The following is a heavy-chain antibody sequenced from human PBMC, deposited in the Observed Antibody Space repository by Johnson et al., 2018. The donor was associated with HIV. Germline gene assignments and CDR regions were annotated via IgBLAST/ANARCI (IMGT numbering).Heavy chain of an antibody. CDR1: GLPLSNYG. Sequence: QMLLVESGGGVVQPGGSLRLSCVASGLPLSNYGMHWVRQAPGKGLEWVAFIRYDETHKDYADSVKGRFTISRDSSKNTLFLQMNSLRVDDTAVYYCAKEAPGRWELLIWAAFDMWGQGTMVTVSS. J-gene: IGHJ3*02. D-gene: IGHD4-23*01. CDR3: AKEAPGRWELLIWAAFDM. V-gene: IGHV3-30*02. CDR2: IRYDETHK.